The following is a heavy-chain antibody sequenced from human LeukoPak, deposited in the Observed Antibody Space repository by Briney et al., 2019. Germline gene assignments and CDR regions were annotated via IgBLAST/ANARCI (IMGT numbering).Heavy chain of an antibody. CDR2: INPNSGGT. CDR1: GYTFTGYY. D-gene: IGHD6-13*01. V-gene: IGHV1-2*02. CDR3: ARDIPYSSSYNYFDY. Sequence: GASVKVSCKASGYTFTGYYMHWVRQAPGPGLEWMGWINPNSGGTNYAQKFQGRVTMTRDTSISTAYMELSRLRPDDMAVYYCARDIPYSSSYNYFDYWGKGTLVTVSS. J-gene: IGHJ4*02.